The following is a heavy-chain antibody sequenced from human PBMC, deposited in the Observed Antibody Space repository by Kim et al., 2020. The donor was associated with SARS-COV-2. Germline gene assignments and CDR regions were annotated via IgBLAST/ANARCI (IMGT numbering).Heavy chain of an antibody. Sequence: SETLSLTCTVSGGSISSYYWSWIRQPPGKGLEWIGYIYYSGSTNYNPSLKSRVTISVDTSKNQFSLKLSSVTAADTAVYYCARVPKPRGYSFYFGMDVWGQGTTVTVSS. D-gene: IGHD5-18*01. CDR3: ARVPKPRGYSFYFGMDV. V-gene: IGHV4-59*01. CDR1: GGSISSYY. CDR2: IYYSGST. J-gene: IGHJ6*02.